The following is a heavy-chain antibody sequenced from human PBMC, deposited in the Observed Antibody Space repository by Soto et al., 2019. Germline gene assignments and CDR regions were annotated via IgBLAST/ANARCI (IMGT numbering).Heavy chain of an antibody. D-gene: IGHD2-21*02. V-gene: IGHV4-30-4*01. CDR2: IHYSGSI. CDR3: AREDDGGDRDYYGLDV. J-gene: IGHJ6*02. CDR1: GGSISTDHYH. Sequence: QVQLQESGPGLVRPSQTLSLTCTVSGGSISTDHYHWTWIRQAPGKGLEWIGYIHYSGSIQFNPSLRSRVYMSVDKYKNLLPLRLSSVTAADTAVYFCAREDDGGDRDYYGLDVWGQGTTVTVSS.